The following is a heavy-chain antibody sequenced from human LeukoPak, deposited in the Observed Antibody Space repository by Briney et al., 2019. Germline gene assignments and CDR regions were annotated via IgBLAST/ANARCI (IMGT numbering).Heavy chain of an antibody. CDR3: ARCTTGRTFGSLREIKRSREIDY. D-gene: IGHD1-1*01. CDR2: INNDGSAT. J-gene: IGHJ4*02. V-gene: IGHV3-74*01. Sequence: GGSLRLSCAASGFTFSNYWMHWVRQAPGKGLVWASRINNDGSATSYADSVKGRFTISRDNAKNTLYLQMNSLRVEDTAVYYCARCTTGRTFGSLREIKRSREIDYWGQGTLVTVSS. CDR1: GFTFSNYW.